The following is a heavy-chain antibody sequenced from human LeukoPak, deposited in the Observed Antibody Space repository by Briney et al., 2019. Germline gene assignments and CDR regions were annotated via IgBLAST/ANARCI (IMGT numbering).Heavy chain of an antibody. CDR3: AKCRAAAGPLVAFDS. V-gene: IGHV5-51*01. Sequence: GESLKISCKGSGYSFTSYWIGWVRQMPGKGLEWMGIIYPGDSDTRYSPSFQGQVTISADKSISTAYLQWSSLKASDTAMYYCAKCRAAAGPLVAFDSWGQGTMVTVSS. CDR2: IYPGDSDT. J-gene: IGHJ3*02. CDR1: GYSFTSYW. D-gene: IGHD6-13*01.